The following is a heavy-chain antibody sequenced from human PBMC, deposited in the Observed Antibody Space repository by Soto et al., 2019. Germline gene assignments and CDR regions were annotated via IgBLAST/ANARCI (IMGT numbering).Heavy chain of an antibody. CDR3: TTNRGEWYYFDY. V-gene: IGHV3-15*01. CDR1: GFIFSNAW. CDR2: IKTKADGGAA. Sequence: EVQLVESGGGLVEPGGSLRLSCAASGFIFSNAWMSWVRQALGKGLEWVGRIKTKADGGAADSAAPVKGRFTLSRDDSKDTLYLQMNSLRTEDTAVYYCTTNRGEWYYFDYWGQGTLVTVSS. J-gene: IGHJ4*02. D-gene: IGHD3-16*01.